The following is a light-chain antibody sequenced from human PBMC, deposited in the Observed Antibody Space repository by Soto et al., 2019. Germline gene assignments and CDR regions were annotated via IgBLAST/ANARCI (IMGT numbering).Light chain of an antibody. CDR1: QGISSW. V-gene: IGKV1D-16*01. CDR3: QQYNSYPWT. J-gene: IGKJ1*01. CDR2: AAS. Sequence: DIQMTQSPSSLSASVGDRVTITCRASQGISSWLAWYQHKPGKAPKLLIYAASSLQSGVPSRFSGSGSGTEFTLTISSLQPDDFATYYCQQYNSYPWTFGQGTKVDIK.